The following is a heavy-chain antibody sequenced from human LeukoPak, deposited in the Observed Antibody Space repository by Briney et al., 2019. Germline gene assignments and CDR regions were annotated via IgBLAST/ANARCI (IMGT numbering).Heavy chain of an antibody. J-gene: IGHJ5*02. V-gene: IGHV3-9*01. CDR1: GFTFDDYV. Sequence: GGSLRLSCAASGFTFDDYVMHWVRQVPGKGLEWVSGISWNSATIGYADSVKGRFTIPRDNTKNSLYLQMNSLRPEDTAFYFCAKGAYGSGSYYENWFDPWGQGTLVTVSS. CDR2: ISWNSATI. CDR3: AKGAYGSGSYYENWFDP. D-gene: IGHD3-10*01.